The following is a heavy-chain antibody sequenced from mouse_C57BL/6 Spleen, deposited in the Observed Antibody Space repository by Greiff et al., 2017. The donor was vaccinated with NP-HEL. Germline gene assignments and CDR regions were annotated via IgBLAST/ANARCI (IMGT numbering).Heavy chain of an antibody. CDR3: VTWDGEDHAMDY. D-gene: IGHD4-1*01. J-gene: IGHJ4*01. CDR2: IRSKSNNYAT. V-gene: IGHV10-1*01. CDR1: GFSFNTYA. Sequence: EVQLVESGGGLVQPKGSLKLSCAASGFSFNTYAMNWVRQAPGKGLEWVARIRSKSNNYATYYADSVKDRFTISRDDSESMLYLQMNNLKTEDTAMYYCVTWDGEDHAMDYWGQGTSVTVSS.